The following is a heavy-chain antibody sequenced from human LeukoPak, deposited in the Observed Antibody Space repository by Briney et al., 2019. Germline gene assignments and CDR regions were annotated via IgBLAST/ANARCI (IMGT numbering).Heavy chain of an antibody. Sequence: GGSLRLSCAASEFALSTYNMNWVRQAPGKGLEWVSYISTGSSTTYYADSVKGRFTISRDNVENSLYLQMNSLRDEDTAVYYCARVAAGYSVNYFDYWAREPWSPSPQ. CDR3: ARVAAGYSVNYFDY. J-gene: IGHJ4*02. V-gene: IGHV3-48*02. CDR2: ISTGSSTT. CDR1: EFALSTYN. D-gene: IGHD4-23*01.